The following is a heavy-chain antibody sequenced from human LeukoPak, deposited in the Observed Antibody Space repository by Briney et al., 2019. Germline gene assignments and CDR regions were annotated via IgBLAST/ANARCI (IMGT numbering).Heavy chain of an antibody. J-gene: IGHJ4*02. Sequence: PSETLSLTCTVSGGSINIGEYYWAWLRQHPGKGLEWIGYVYYSGNTHYNPSLKSRVMISVDTSKKRFSLKLTSVTAADTAVYYCARSSHYYDRSGYDIWGQGTLVTVSS. CDR1: GGSINIGEYY. V-gene: IGHV4-31*03. CDR2: VYYSGNT. D-gene: IGHD3-22*01. CDR3: ARSSHYYDRSGYDI.